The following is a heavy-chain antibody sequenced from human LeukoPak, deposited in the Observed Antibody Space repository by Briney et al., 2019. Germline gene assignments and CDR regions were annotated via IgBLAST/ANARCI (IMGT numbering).Heavy chain of an antibody. CDR1: GYSFTNYW. CDR3: AIIGMGYCSSTSCGWFDP. D-gene: IGHD2-2*01. Sequence: GESLKISCKGSGYSFTNYWIGWVRQMPGKGLEWMGIIYPADSDTRYSPSFQGQVTISADKSISTAYLQWSSLKASDTAMYYCAIIGMGYCSSTSCGWFDPWGQGTLVTVSS. CDR2: IYPADSDT. J-gene: IGHJ5*02. V-gene: IGHV5-51*01.